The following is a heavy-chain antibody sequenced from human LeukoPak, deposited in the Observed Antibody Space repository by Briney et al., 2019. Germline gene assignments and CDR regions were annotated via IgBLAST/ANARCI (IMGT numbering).Heavy chain of an antibody. CDR1: GFTFSTYW. D-gene: IGHD3-10*01. J-gene: IGHJ4*02. Sequence: GGSLRLSCAASGFTFSTYWMHWVRQVPGKGLVWVSFINPDGENTNCADSVKGRFIISRDSAKNTLYLQMNSLRAEDTAVYYCAKDLHYGSADYWGQGIQVTVSS. CDR2: INPDGENT. CDR3: AKDLHYGSADY. V-gene: IGHV3-74*01.